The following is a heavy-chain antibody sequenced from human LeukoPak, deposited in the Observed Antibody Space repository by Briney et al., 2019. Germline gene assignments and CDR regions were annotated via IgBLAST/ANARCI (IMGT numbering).Heavy chain of an antibody. V-gene: IGHV3-9*01. D-gene: IGHD1-26*01. J-gene: IGHJ4*02. CDR1: GFIFDDYA. CDR2: ISWNSGSI. CDR3: ALGEPRSPFDY. Sequence: PGGSLRLSCAVSGFIFDDYAMHWVRQAPGKGLEWVSGISWNSGSIGYADSVKGRFTISRDNAKNSLYLQMNSLRAEDTAVYYCALGEPRSPFDYWGQGTLVTVSS.